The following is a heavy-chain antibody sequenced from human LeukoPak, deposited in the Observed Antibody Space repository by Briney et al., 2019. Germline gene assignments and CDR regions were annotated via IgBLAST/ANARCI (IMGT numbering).Heavy chain of an antibody. D-gene: IGHD3-22*01. CDR3: ARFSSSGYRGDAFDI. CDR2: IYHSGST. J-gene: IGHJ3*02. V-gene: IGHV4-30-2*01. CDR1: GGSISSGGYS. Sequence: SETLSLTCAVSGGSISSGGYSWSWIRQPPGKGLEWIGYIYHSGSTYYNPSLKSRVTISVDRSKNQFSLKLSSVTAADTAVYYCARFSSSGYRGDAFDIWGQGTIVTVSS.